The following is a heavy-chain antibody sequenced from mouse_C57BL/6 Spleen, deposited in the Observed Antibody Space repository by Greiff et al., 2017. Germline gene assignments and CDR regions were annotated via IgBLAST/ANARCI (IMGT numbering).Heavy chain of an antibody. J-gene: IGHJ2*01. D-gene: IGHD2-3*01. Sequence: VQGVESGAELARPGASVKMSCKASGYTFTSYTMHWVNQRPGQGLEWIGYINPSSGYTKYNQKFKDKATLTADKSSSTAYMQLSSLTSEDSAVYYWARGEGWLPLDYWGQGTTLTVSS. CDR1: GYTFTSYT. CDR2: INPSSGYT. CDR3: ARGEGWLPLDY. V-gene: IGHV1-4*01.